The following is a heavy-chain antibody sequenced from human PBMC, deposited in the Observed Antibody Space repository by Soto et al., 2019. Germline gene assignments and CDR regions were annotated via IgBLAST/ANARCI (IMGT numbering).Heavy chain of an antibody. CDR1: GYPYSTYH. CDR2: INVDNGNT. CDR3: ATDFGETVGASDY. J-gene: IGHJ4*01. D-gene: IGHD1-26*01. V-gene: IGHV1-18*01. Sequence: GASLKVSCKSSGYPYSTYHTSWVRQAPGQGLEFIGWINVDNGNTNYGEKFRGRVTVTTDTSTRTAYMELGSLSADDTAVYYCATDFGETVGASDYLG.